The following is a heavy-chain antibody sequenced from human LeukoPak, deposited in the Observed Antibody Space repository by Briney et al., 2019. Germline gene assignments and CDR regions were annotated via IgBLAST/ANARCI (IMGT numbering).Heavy chain of an antibody. CDR1: GASFSGHY. CDR3: ARVYPILTGYYCYYYYGMDV. D-gene: IGHD3-9*01. Sequence: SETLSPTRAVYGASFSGHYCSWTRHPPGNWLESMGVLNHIRSTYYNPSLKRRVSIAVDPSKHQHSLKLSSVTAADTAVYYCARVYPILTGYYCYYYYGMDVWGQGTTVTVSS. V-gene: IGHV4-34*01. J-gene: IGHJ6*02. CDR2: LNHIRST.